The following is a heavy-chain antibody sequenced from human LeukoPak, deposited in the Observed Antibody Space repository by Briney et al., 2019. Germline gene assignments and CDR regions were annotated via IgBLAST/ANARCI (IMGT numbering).Heavy chain of an antibody. D-gene: IGHD7-27*01. V-gene: IGHV3-66*01. CDR2: IYSGGST. CDR1: GFTFSSNY. J-gene: IGHJ6*03. Sequence: GGSLRLSCAASGFTFSSNYMSWVRQAPGKGLEWVSVIYSGGSTYYSDSVKGRFTISRDNSKNTLYLQMNSLRAEDTAVYYCAKALRLTGDRYYYYYMDVWGKGTTVTISS. CDR3: AKALRLTGDRYYYYYMDV.